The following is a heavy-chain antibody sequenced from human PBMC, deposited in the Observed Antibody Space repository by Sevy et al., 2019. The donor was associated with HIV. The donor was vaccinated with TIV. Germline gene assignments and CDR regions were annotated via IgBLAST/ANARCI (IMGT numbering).Heavy chain of an antibody. Sequence: GGSLRLSCAASAFTFSTYAMHWVRQAPGKGLEWVAVVSYDGGNRHYADSVKGRFTISRDNSKNTLYLQMNSLRDEDTAVYYCAKDAGGCSGGNCYWATNYYGMDVWGQGTTVTVSS. CDR1: AFTFSTYA. V-gene: IGHV3-30*18. CDR3: AKDAGGCSGGNCYWATNYYGMDV. CDR2: VSYDGGNR. D-gene: IGHD2-15*01. J-gene: IGHJ6*02.